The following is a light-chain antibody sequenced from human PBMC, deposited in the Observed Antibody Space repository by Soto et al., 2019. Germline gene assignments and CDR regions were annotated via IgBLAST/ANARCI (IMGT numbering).Light chain of an antibody. V-gene: IGLV2-14*01. CDR1: SSDVGGYNS. Sequence: QSALTQPASVSGSPGQSITISCTGTSSDVGGYNSVSWYQQHPGKAPKLMIFDVSSRPSGVSNRFSGSKSGNTASLTISGLQAEDEADYYCCSYTSGSTLYVCSTGIKVTVL. CDR3: CSYTSGSTLYV. J-gene: IGLJ1*01. CDR2: DVS.